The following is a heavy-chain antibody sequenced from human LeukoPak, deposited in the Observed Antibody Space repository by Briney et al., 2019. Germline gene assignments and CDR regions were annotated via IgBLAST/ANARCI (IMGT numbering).Heavy chain of an antibody. Sequence: APVKVSCKASGYTLTSYDINWVRQATGQGLEWMGWMNPNSGNTGYAQKFQGRVTMTRNTSISTAYMELSSLRSEDTAVYYCARGSYGSGKRWFDPWGQGTLVTVSS. CDR3: ARGSYGSGKRWFDP. CDR2: MNPNSGNT. J-gene: IGHJ5*02. V-gene: IGHV1-8*01. D-gene: IGHD3-10*01. CDR1: GYTLTSYD.